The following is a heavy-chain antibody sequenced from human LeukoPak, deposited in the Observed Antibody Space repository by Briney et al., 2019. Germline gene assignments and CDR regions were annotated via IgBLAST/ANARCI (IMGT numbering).Heavy chain of an antibody. CDR1: GYSISSGYY. J-gene: IGHJ4*02. CDR2: INHSGST. CDR3: ARREQWLVRVLDY. D-gene: IGHD6-19*01. Sequence: PSETLSLTCTVSGYSISSGYYWAWVRQPPGKELEWIGEINHSGSTNYNPSLKSRVTISVDTSKNQFSLKLSSVTAADTAVYYCARREQWLVRVLDYWGQGTLVTVSS. V-gene: IGHV4-38-2*02.